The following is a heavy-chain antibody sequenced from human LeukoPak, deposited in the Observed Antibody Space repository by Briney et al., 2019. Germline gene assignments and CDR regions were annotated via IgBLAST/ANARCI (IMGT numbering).Heavy chain of an antibody. CDR1: GGTFSYYA. CDR3: ARGDYYDSSAYSYDPRPLDP. J-gene: IGHJ5*02. CDR2: IIPIFGIA. V-gene: IGHV1-69*04. Sequence: ASVKVSCKASGGTFSYYAITWVRQAPGQGLEWMGRIIPIFGIANYAQKFQGRVTITADKSTSTGYMELSSLRSEDTAVYYCARGDYYDSSAYSYDPRPLDPWGQGTLVAVSS. D-gene: IGHD3-22*01.